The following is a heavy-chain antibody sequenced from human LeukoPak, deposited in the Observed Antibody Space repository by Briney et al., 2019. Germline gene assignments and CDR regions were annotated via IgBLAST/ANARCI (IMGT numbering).Heavy chain of an antibody. CDR2: ISYDGSNK. J-gene: IGHJ6*02. CDR3: ARLWGGTTNSVMDV. CDR1: GFTFSSYG. V-gene: IGHV3-30*03. D-gene: IGHD1/OR15-1a*01. Sequence: PGGSLRLSCSASGFTFSSYGMHWVRQAPGKGLEWVAVISYDGSNKYYADSVKGRFTISRDNSKNTLYLQMNSLRAEDTAVYYCARLWGGTTNSVMDVWGQGTTVTVSS.